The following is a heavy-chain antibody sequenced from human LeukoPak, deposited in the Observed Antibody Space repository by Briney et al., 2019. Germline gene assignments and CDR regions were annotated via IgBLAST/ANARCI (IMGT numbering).Heavy chain of an antibody. CDR1: GGSISSYY. D-gene: IGHD3-22*01. V-gene: IGHV4-59*08. J-gene: IGHJ4*02. Sequence: SETLSLTCTVSGGSISSYYWSWIRQPPGKGLEWIGYIYYSGSTNYNPSLKSRVTISVDTSKNQFSLKLTSVTAADTAVYYCARLGYYYDSSAKGAFDYWGQGTLVTVSS. CDR3: ARLGYYYDSSAKGAFDY. CDR2: IYYSGST.